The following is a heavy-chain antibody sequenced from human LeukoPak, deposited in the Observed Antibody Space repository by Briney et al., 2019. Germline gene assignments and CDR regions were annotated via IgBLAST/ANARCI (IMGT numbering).Heavy chain of an antibody. CDR3: AKGVRECTSTSCFRAADY. CDR2: ISGSGAST. D-gene: IGHD2-2*01. J-gene: IGHJ4*02. V-gene: IGHV3-23*01. Sequence: PGGSLRLSCAVSGFTFSKFAMSWVRQAPGKGLEWVSTISGSGASTYYADSVKGRFTISKDSSKNTLYLEMNSLRAEDTALYYCAKGVRECTSTSCFRAADYWGQGTLVTVSS. CDR1: GFTFSKFA.